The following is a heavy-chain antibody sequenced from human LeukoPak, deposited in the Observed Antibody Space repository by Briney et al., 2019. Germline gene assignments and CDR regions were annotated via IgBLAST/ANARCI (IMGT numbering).Heavy chain of an antibody. CDR2: IKSKGDGETI. J-gene: IGHJ4*02. V-gene: IGHV3-15*01. D-gene: IGHD3-3*02. CDR3: TVRSSI. Sequence: GGSLRLSCVASGITFSDYWMSWVRQAPGKGLEWVSRIKSKGDGETIDYNTPVKGRFTISRDDSKNTLYLQMNSLKDEDTAMYYCTVRSSIWSQGTLVTVPS. CDR1: GITFSDYW.